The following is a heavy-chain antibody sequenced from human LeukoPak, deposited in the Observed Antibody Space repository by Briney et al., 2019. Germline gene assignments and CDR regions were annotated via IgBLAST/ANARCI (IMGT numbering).Heavy chain of an antibody. CDR3: ARGGVYGNWFDP. D-gene: IGHD2-8*01. CDR2: INPNSGVT. CDR1: GYTFTGCY. Sequence: ASVKVSCKASGYTFTGCYMHWMRQAPGQGLEWMGWINPNSGVTNYAQKFQGRVTMTRDTSITTAYMELSRLGSDDTAVYYCARGGVYGNWFDPWGQGTLVTVSS. V-gene: IGHV1-2*02. J-gene: IGHJ5*02.